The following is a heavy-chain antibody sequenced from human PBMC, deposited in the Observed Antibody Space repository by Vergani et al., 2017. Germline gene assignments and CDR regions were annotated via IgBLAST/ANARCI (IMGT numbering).Heavy chain of an antibody. Sequence: EVQLVQSGAEVKKHGATMKISCRVSAYTFPNHYMHWVKQAPGKGLEWMGLVDPEDGETIYAEKSKGRFTIAADTSTDTAHLELSSLRSEDSAAYYCATPQTVATGGMEVWGQGKTVIVSS. D-gene: IGHD5-12*01. J-gene: IGHJ6*02. V-gene: IGHV1-69-2*01. CDR3: ATPQTVATGGMEV. CDR2: VDPEDGET. CDR1: AYTFPNHY.